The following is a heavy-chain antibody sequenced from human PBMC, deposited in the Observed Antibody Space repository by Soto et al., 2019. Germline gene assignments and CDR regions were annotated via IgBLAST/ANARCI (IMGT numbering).Heavy chain of an antibody. CDR3: ARDHAHSYGVYYFDF. CDR1: GGTIVSYC. D-gene: IGHD5-18*01. V-gene: IGHV4-59*01. J-gene: IGHJ4*02. Sequence: LETQSLRYSVEGGTIVSYCWSWIRQTTGKGLEWIGYIYSSGSTHYNPSLQNRVTISIDTSKNQVSLKVNSVTAADTAVYYCARDHAHSYGVYYFDFWGQGTSVTVFS. CDR2: IYSSGST.